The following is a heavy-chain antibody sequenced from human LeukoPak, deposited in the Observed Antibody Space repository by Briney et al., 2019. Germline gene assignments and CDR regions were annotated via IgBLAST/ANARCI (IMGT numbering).Heavy chain of an antibody. D-gene: IGHD4-17*01. CDR2: IYYSGST. CDR3: ARGGYGDYFPGY. V-gene: IGHV4-59*01. J-gene: IGHJ4*02. CDR1: GGSISSYY. Sequence: SETLSLTCTVSGGSISSYYWSWIRQPPGKELEWIGYIYYSGSTNYNPSLKSRVTISVDTSKNQFSLKLSSVTAADTAVYYCARGGYGDYFPGYWGQGTLVTVSS.